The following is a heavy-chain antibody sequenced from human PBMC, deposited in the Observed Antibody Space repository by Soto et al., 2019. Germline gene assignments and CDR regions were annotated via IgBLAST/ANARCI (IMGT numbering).Heavy chain of an antibody. CDR1: GGSMRNYY. D-gene: IGHD7-27*01. CDR3: AAGEACSRDPAPYYLDF. CDR2: IHYSGTT. J-gene: IGHJ4*02. V-gene: IGHV4-59*01. Sequence: SETLSLTCAVSGGSMRNYYCTWIRLRPAQGLERMGFIHYSGTTSSFHSYNPSIRSRITISEYTYQNQFSLKFLSVTTADTSVDFCAAGEACSRDPAPYYLDFWGQGTLVTVSS.